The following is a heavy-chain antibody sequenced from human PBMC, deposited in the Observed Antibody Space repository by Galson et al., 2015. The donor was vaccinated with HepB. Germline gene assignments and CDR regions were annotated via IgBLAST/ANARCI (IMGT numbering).Heavy chain of an antibody. V-gene: IGHV1-69-2*01. J-gene: IGHJ4*02. Sequence: VKVSCKVSGYTFTDYKMHWVQQAPGKGLEWMGLVDPEDGETIYAEKFQGRVTIIADTSTDTAYMELSSLGSEDTAVYYCATIALYGIFGAPKTGYWGPGTLVTVSS. CDR3: ATIALYGIFGAPKTGY. CDR1: GYTFTDYK. D-gene: IGHD3-3*01. CDR2: VDPEDGET.